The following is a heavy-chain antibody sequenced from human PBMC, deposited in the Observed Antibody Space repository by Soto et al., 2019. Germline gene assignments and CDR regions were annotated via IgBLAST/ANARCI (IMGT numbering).Heavy chain of an antibody. D-gene: IGHD3-9*01. CDR3: AKGVTGYYRDWFDP. CDR2: IRGSGGST. CDR1: GFTFSSYA. V-gene: IGHV3-23*01. Sequence: HPGXSLRLSCAASGFTFSSYAISWVRQAPGKGLEWVSAIRGSGGSTYYADSVKGRFTISRDNSKNTLYLQMNSLRAEDTAVYYCAKGVTGYYRDWFDPWGQGTLVTVSS. J-gene: IGHJ5*02.